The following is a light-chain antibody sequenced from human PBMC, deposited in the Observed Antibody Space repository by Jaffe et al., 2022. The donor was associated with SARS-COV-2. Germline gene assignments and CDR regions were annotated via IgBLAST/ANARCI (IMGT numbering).Light chain of an antibody. CDR3: QQSDV. J-gene: IGKJ2*01. CDR1: QGISGY. CDR2: AAS. V-gene: IGKV1-39*01. Sequence: DIQMTQSPSSLSASVGDSVTITCRAGQGISGYLNWYQQKPGQAPKLLIYAASHLQSGVPSRFSGSGSGTDFTLTISSLQPEDFATYYCQQSDVFGQGTKLEI.